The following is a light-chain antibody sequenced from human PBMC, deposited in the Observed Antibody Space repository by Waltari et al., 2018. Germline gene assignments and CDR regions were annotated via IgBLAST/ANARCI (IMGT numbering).Light chain of an antibody. Sequence: QSVLTQPPSASGTPGQRVTISCSGGSSNIETNVVAWYRQLPGTAPRLLIYFDSQRPSEIPDRFSGSKSGTSATLAISGLQSEDEATYYCASWDVGLNGVLFGGGTKLTVL. CDR3: ASWDVGLNGVL. CDR2: FDS. V-gene: IGLV1-44*01. CDR1: SSNIETNV. J-gene: IGLJ3*02.